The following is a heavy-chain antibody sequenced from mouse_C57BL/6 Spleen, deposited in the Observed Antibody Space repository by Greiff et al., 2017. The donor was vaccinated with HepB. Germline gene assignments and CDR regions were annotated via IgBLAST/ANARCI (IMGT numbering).Heavy chain of an antibody. Sequence: QVQLQQPGAELVRPGSSVKLSCKASGYTFTSYWMDWVKQRPGQGLEWIGNIYPSDSETHYNQKFKDKATLTVDKSSSTAYMQLSSLTSEDSAVYYCASRRDYDWFAYWGQGTLVTVSA. D-gene: IGHD2-4*01. J-gene: IGHJ3*01. CDR1: GYTFTSYW. V-gene: IGHV1-61*01. CDR3: ASRRDYDWFAY. CDR2: IYPSDSET.